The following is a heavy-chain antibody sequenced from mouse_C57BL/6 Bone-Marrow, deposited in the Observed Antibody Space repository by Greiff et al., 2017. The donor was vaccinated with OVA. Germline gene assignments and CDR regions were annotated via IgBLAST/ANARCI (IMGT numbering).Heavy chain of an antibody. CDR3: ARKSMIRGTSFDY. J-gene: IGHJ3*01. CDR2: IYPGSGST. V-gene: IGHV1-55*01. D-gene: IGHD2-4*01. Sequence: QVQLQQPGAELVKPGASVKLSCKASGYTFTSYWITWVKQRPGQGLEWLGDIYPGSGSTNYNEKFKSKATLTVDTSSSTAYMQLNSLTSEDSAVYYCARKSMIRGTSFDYWGQGTMLTVSA. CDR1: GYTFTSYW.